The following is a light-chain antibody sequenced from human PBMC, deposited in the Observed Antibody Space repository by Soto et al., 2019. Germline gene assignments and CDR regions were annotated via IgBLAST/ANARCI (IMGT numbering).Light chain of an antibody. V-gene: IGKV1-5*03. J-gene: IGKJ1*01. CDR3: QQYNSYSWT. CDR2: KAS. Sequence: DIQMTQSPSTLSASLGDRVTITCRASQSISTWLAWYQQRPGKAPKLLIYKASSLESGVPPRFSGSGSETKFTLTISSLQPDDFATYYFQQYNSYSWTFGQGTKVEIK. CDR1: QSISTW.